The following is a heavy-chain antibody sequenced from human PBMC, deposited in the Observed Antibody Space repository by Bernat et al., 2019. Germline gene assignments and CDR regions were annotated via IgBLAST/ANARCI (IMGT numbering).Heavy chain of an antibody. V-gene: IGHV4-34*01. CDR2: INHSGST. Sequence: QVQLQQWGAGLLKPSETLSLTCAVYGGSFSGYYWSWIRQPPGKGLEWIGEINHSGSTNYNPSLKSRVTISVDTSKIQFSLKLSSVTAADTAVYYCARTRTTVTPTMGYYSYMDVWGKGTTVTVSS. D-gene: IGHD4-17*01. CDR1: GGSFSGYY. J-gene: IGHJ6*03. CDR3: ARTRTTVTPTMGYYSYMDV.